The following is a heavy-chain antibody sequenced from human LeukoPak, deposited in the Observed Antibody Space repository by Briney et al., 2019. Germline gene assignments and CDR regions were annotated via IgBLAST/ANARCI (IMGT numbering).Heavy chain of an antibody. CDR3: ARGNSIVVVVAATEDYFDY. D-gene: IGHD2-15*01. CDR2: ISAYTGNT. V-gene: IGHV1-18*01. CDR1: GYTFTSYG. Sequence: GASLKLSCKASGYTFTSYGISWVRQAPGQGLEWMGWISAYTGNTNYAQKLQGRVTMTTDTSTSTAYMELRSLRSDDTAVYYCARGNSIVVVVAATEDYFDYWGQGTLVTVSS. J-gene: IGHJ4*02.